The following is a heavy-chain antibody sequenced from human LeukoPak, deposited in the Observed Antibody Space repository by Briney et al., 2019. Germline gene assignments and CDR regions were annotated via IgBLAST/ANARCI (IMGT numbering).Heavy chain of an antibody. V-gene: IGHV4-59*01. J-gene: IGHJ3*02. CDR3: ARALRYFDWLLSPPPGAFDI. D-gene: IGHD3-9*01. Sequence: PSETLSLTCAVYGGSFSGYYWSWIRQPPGKGLEWIGYIYYSGSTNYNPSLKSRVTISVDTSKNQFSLKLSSVTAADTAVYYCARALRYFDWLLSPPPGAFDIWGQGTMVNVSS. CDR2: IYYSGST. CDR1: GGSFSGYY.